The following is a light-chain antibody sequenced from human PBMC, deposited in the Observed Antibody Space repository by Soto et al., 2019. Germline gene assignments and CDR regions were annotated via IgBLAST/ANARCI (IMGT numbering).Light chain of an antibody. V-gene: IGKV1-39*01. Sequence: DIRMTQSPASLSASVGDTVTITCRASQSISSHLNWYQQKPGKAPNLLMYTASNLQSGVPSRFSGSGSGTDFTLTISSLQPEDFATYYCHQSYDIPTFGQGTRLEIK. CDR1: QSISSH. J-gene: IGKJ5*01. CDR2: TAS. CDR3: HQSYDIPT.